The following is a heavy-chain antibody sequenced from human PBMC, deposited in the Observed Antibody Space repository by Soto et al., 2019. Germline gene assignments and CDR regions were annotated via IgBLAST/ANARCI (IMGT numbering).Heavy chain of an antibody. Sequence: EVQLLESGGGLVQPGGSLRLSCAASGFTFSSYAMSWVHQTPGRGLEWVSAISASGGSTYYADSVKGRFTISRDNSKNTLYLQMDSLRAEDTAVYYCAKIYGSSAYYPDYWGQGTLVTVSS. D-gene: IGHD3-22*01. CDR1: GFTFSSYA. J-gene: IGHJ4*02. CDR2: ISASGGST. CDR3: AKIYGSSAYYPDY. V-gene: IGHV3-23*01.